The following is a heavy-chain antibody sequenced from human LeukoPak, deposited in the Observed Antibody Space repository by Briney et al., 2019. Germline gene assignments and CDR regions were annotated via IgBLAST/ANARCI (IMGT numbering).Heavy chain of an antibody. V-gene: IGHV3-48*01. J-gene: IGHJ4*02. CDR1: GFTFSSYE. Sequence: GGSLRLSCAASGFTFSSYEMNWVRQAPGEGLEWVSYISSLSGTIYYADSVKGRFTISRDNAKNSLYLQMNSLRAEDTAVYYCARAHNWKYGTFDYWGQGTLVTVSS. CDR2: ISSLSGTI. D-gene: IGHD1-7*01. CDR3: ARAHNWKYGTFDY.